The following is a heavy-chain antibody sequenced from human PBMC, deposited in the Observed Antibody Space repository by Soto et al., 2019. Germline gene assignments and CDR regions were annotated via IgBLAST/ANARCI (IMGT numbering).Heavy chain of an antibody. Sequence: QITLKESGPTLVKPTQTLTLTCTFSGFSLSTSGVGVGWIRQPPGKALEWLALIYWDDGKRYSPSLKSRLTTTQVSSRSRVVLTVNTMDAVATATYYFADARHPAYYYGIDVWGQGAAVTVCS. V-gene: IGHV2-5*02. J-gene: IGHJ6*02. CDR1: GFSLSTSGVG. CDR3: ADARHPAYYYGIDV. CDR2: IYWDDGK.